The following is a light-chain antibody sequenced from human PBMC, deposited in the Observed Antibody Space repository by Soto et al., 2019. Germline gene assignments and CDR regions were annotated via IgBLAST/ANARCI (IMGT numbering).Light chain of an antibody. CDR1: QSLLYSNGYNY. Sequence: DIVMTQSPLPLSVTPGEPASISCRSSQSLLYSNGYNYLDWYLQKPGQSPQLLIYLGSNRASGVPDRFSGSGSGTDFTLKISRVEAEDVGIYYCMQALEIPETFGQGTKVEIK. V-gene: IGKV2-28*01. CDR3: MQALEIPET. J-gene: IGKJ1*01. CDR2: LGS.